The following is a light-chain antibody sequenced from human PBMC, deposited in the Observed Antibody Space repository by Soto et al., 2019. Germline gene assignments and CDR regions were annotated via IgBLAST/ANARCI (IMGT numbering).Light chain of an antibody. Sequence: QSALTQPPSVSGSPGQSVTISCTGTSSDVGSYNRVFWYQQPPGTAPKLMIYEVSNRPSGVPDRFFGSKSGNTASLTISGLQAEDEADYYCSSFTSSNTWVFGGGTKLTVL. CDR1: SSDVGSYNR. V-gene: IGLV2-18*02. CDR2: EVS. J-gene: IGLJ3*02. CDR3: SSFTSSNTWV.